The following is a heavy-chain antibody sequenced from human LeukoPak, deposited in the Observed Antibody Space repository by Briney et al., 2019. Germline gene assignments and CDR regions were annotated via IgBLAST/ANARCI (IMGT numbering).Heavy chain of an antibody. CDR1: GYTFTSYA. J-gene: IGHJ6*02. CDR2: INAGNGNT. CDR3: ASPRYCSSTSCYYYYGMDV. D-gene: IGHD2-2*01. Sequence: GASVKVSCKASGYTFTSYAMHWVRQAPGQRLEWMGWINAGNGNTKYSQKFQGRVTITRDTSASTAYMELSSLRSEDTAVYYCASPRYCSSTSCYYYYGMDVWGQGTTVTVSS. V-gene: IGHV1-3*01.